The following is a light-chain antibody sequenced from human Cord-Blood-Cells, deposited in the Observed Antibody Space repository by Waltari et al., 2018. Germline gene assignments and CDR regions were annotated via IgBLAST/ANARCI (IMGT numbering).Light chain of an antibody. J-gene: IGLJ2*01. CDR3: QACDSSTVV. Sequence: SYELTQPPSVSVSPGQTASITCSGDKLGDKYACWYQQKPGQSPVLVIYQDSKRPSGIPERFSCSTSGNTATLTISGTQAMDEADYYCQACDSSTVVFGGGTKLTVL. CDR1: KLGDKY. V-gene: IGLV3-1*01. CDR2: QDS.